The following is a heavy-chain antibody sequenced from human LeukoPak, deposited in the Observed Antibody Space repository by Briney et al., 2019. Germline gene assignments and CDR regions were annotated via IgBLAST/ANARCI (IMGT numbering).Heavy chain of an antibody. Sequence: GGSLRLSCAASGFTFSNAYMNWVRQAPGKGLEWVGRIKPKTDGETTEYAAPVKDRFSISRDDSKSMMYLQMNSLKTEDTAVYYCAKSAKLVGGTTMPYWGQGTLVTVSS. D-gene: IGHD1-26*01. CDR2: IKPKTDGETT. CDR3: AKSAKLVGGTTMPY. J-gene: IGHJ4*02. CDR1: GFTFSNAY. V-gene: IGHV3-15*07.